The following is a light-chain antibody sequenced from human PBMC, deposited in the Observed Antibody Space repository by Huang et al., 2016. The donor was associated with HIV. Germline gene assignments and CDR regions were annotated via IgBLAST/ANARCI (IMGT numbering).Light chain of an antibody. CDR3: QQYNSWPPYT. V-gene: IGKV3-15*01. J-gene: IGKJ2*01. CDR2: GAS. CDR1: QSVSSN. Sequence: EIVMTQSPATLSVSPGERATLVCRASQSVSSNFAWFQQKPGQAPGLLIYGASTRATGIPEFTLTISSLQSEDFAVYYCQQYNSWPPYTFGQGTKLEIK.